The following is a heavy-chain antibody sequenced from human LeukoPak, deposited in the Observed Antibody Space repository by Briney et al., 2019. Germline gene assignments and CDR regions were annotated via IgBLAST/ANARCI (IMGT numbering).Heavy chain of an antibody. Sequence: ASVKVSCKASGYTFTGYYMHWVRQAPGYGLEWMGRINPNSGGTNYAQKFQGRVTMTRDTSISTAYMELSRLRSDDTAVYYCARDGEKDSSGYYYYYYIDVWGKGTTVTVSS. D-gene: IGHD3-22*01. J-gene: IGHJ6*03. CDR1: GYTFTGYY. CDR2: INPNSGGT. CDR3: ARDGEKDSSGYYYYYYIDV. V-gene: IGHV1-2*02.